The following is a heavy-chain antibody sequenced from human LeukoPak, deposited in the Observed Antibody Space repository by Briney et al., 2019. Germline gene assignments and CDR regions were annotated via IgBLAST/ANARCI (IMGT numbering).Heavy chain of an antibody. CDR1: GDSTNTYF. D-gene: IGHD2-2*02. CDR2: IYYSGST. CDR3: ARWGVYCSSTSCYNNWFDP. J-gene: IGHJ5*02. V-gene: IGHV4-59*01. Sequence: SETLSLTCTLSGDSTNTYFWSWIRQPPGKGLEWIGYIYYSGSTNYNPSLKSRVTISVDTSKNQFSLKLSSVTAADTAVYYCARWGVYCSSTSCYNNWFDPWGQGTLVTVSS.